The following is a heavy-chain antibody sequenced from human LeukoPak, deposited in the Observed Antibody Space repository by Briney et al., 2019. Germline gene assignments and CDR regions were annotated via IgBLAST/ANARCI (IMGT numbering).Heavy chain of an antibody. J-gene: IGHJ6*03. CDR1: GGSISSSSYY. D-gene: IGHD6-19*01. CDR3: ARSPTSSGWYSSTYYYYMDV. CDR2: IYYSGST. Sequence: SETLSLTCTVSGGSISSSSYYWGWIRQPPGKGLEWIGSIYYSGSTYYNPSLKSRVTISVDTSKNQFSLKLSSVTAADTAVYYCARSPTSSGWYSSTYYYYMDVWGKGTTVTVSS. V-gene: IGHV4-39*07.